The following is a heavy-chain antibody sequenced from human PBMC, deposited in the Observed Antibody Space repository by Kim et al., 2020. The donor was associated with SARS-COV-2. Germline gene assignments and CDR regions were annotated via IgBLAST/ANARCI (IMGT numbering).Heavy chain of an antibody. CDR1: GYAFTTYP. V-gene: IGHV7-4-1*02. CDR2: INTNTGNP. CDR3: GRTMVRGVIPS. J-gene: IGHJ5*02. Sequence: ASVKVSCKASGYAFTTYPMTWVRRAPGHGLEWMGWINTNTGNPTYAQGFTGRFVFSLDTSVSTTYLQFNSLQAEDTAVYYRGRTMVRGVIPSWGQGTLVT. D-gene: IGHD3-10*01.